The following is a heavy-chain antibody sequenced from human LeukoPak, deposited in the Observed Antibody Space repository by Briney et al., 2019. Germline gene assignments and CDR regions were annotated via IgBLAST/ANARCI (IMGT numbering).Heavy chain of an antibody. Sequence: ASVKVSCKASVYTFTSYYMHWVRQAPGQGLEWMGIINPSGGSTSYAQKFQGRVTMTRDTSTSTVYMELSSLGSEDTAVYYCAIRLGDIFPWGQGTLVTVSS. J-gene: IGHJ5*02. CDR1: VYTFTSYY. D-gene: IGHD3-9*01. CDR2: INPSGGST. CDR3: AIRLGDIFP. V-gene: IGHV1-46*03.